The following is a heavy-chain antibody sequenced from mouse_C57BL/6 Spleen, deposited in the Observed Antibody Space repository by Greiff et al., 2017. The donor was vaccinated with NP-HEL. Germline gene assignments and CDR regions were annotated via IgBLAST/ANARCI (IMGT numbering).Heavy chain of an antibody. D-gene: IGHD2-4*01. CDR2: INPNYGTT. CDR1: GYSFTDYN. Sequence: VHVKQSGPELVKPGASVKISCKASGYSFTDYNMNWVKQSNGKSLEWIGVINPNYGTTSYNQKFKGKATLTVDQSSSTAYMQLNSLTSEDSAVYYCARHYDYSSYYAMDYWGQGTSVTVSS. CDR3: ARHYDYSSYYAMDY. J-gene: IGHJ4*01. V-gene: IGHV1-39*01.